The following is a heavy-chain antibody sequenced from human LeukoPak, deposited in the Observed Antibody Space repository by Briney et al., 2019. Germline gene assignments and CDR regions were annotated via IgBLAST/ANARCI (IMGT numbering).Heavy chain of an antibody. D-gene: IGHD3-16*02. CDR2: INPNSGGT. Sequence: ASVKVSCRASGYTFTGYYMHWVRQAPGQGLEWLGWINPNSGGTNYAQKFQGRVTMTRDTSISTAYMELSRLRSDDTSVYYCARGMYDYVWGSYRPHSYYFDYWGQGTLVTVSS. CDR3: ARGMYDYVWGSYRPHSYYFDY. J-gene: IGHJ4*02. CDR1: GYTFTGYY. V-gene: IGHV1-2*02.